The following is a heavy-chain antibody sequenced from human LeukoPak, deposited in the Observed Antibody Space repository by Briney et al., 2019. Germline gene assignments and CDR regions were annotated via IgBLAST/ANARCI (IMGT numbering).Heavy chain of an antibody. Sequence: GRSLRLSCAASGFTFKTSGMHWVRQAPGKGLEWVSIISYDGLNIYYTDSARGRFTVSRDNSQNTLFLQMNSLRPEDTALYYCAKDRRSDSGYPDHWGQGTLVIVSS. J-gene: IGHJ4*02. D-gene: IGHD5-12*01. CDR1: GFTFKTSG. CDR3: AKDRRSDSGYPDH. V-gene: IGHV3-30*18. CDR2: ISYDGLNI.